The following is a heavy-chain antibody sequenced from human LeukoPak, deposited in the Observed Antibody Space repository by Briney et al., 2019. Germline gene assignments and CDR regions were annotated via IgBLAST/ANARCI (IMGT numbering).Heavy chain of an antibody. V-gene: IGHV3-30-3*01. CDR3: ARVLNLGAVAVNIYYYGMDV. CDR2: ISYDGSNK. D-gene: IGHD6-19*01. Sequence: AGRSLRLSCAASGFTFSSYAMHWVRQAPGKGLEWVAVISYDGSNKYYADSVKGRFTISRDNSKNTLYLQMNSLRAEDTAVYYCARVLNLGAVAVNIYYYGMDVWGQGTTVTVYS. J-gene: IGHJ6*02. CDR1: GFTFSSYA.